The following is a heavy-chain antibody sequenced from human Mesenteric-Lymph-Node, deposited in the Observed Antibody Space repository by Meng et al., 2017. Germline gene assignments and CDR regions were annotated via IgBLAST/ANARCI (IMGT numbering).Heavy chain of an antibody. V-gene: IGHV1-18*01. D-gene: IGHD3-3*01. CDR3: ARGSGYLDF. CDR1: GNTFRSDY. J-gene: IGHJ4*02. Sequence: QVQLVQAGGEVKKPGTSVKVSCKTSGNTFRSDYITWVRQAPGQGLEWMGWISGYNGNTEYAQKLKGRVFLTADPSASTAYMELRTLTSDDTAVYYCARGSGYLDFWGQGTLVTVSS. CDR2: ISGYNGNT.